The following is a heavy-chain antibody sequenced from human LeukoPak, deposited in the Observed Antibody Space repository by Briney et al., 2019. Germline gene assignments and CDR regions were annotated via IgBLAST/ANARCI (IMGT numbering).Heavy chain of an antibody. CDR3: ARAITDRDY. CDR2: INPNSGVT. J-gene: IGHJ4*02. Sequence: ASVKVSCKASGYTFSGYYMYWVRQGPGQGLEWMGWINPNSGVTNYAQKFQGRVTMTRDTSISTAYMELSRLRSDDTAVYYCARAITDRDYWGQGTLVTVSS. CDR1: GYTFSGYY. V-gene: IGHV1-2*02.